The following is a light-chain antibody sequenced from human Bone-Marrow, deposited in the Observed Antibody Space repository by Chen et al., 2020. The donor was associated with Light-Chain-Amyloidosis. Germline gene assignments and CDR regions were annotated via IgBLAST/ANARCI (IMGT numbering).Light chain of an antibody. CDR2: EVT. Sequence: QSALTQPASVSGSPGQALTIPCPGTSSDVGGDNHVSWYQQHPDKAPKLMIYEVTNRPSWFPDRFSGSKSDNTASLTISGLQTEDEADYFCSSYTITNTLVFGSGTRVTVL. CDR1: SSDVGGDNH. J-gene: IGLJ1*01. V-gene: IGLV2-14*01. CDR3: SSYTITNTLV.